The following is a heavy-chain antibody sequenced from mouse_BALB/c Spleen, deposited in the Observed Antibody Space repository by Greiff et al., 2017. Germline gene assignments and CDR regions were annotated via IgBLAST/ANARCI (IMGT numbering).Heavy chain of an antibody. D-gene: IGHD2-4*01. CDR2: ISSGGST. Sequence: EVNVVESGGGLVKPGGSLKLSCAASGFTFSSYAMSWVRQTPEKRLEWVASISSGGSTYYPDSVKGRFTISRDNARNILYLQMSSLRSEDTAMYYCARGGNMIYFDYWGQGTTLTVSS. V-gene: IGHV5-6-5*01. CDR1: GFTFSSYA. J-gene: IGHJ2*01. CDR3: ARGGNMIYFDY.